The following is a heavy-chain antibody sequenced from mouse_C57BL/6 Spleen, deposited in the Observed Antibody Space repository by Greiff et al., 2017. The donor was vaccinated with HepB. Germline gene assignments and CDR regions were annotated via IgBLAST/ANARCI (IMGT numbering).Heavy chain of an antibody. Sequence: VQLQQSGPELVKPGASVKISCKASGYAFSSSWMNWVKQRPGKGLEWIGRIYPGDGDTNYNGKFKGKATLTADKSSSTAYMQLSSLTSEDSAVYFWVGSRGSYWYFDVWGTGTTVTVSS. CDR1: GYAFSSSW. J-gene: IGHJ1*03. CDR2: IYPGDGDT. V-gene: IGHV1-82*01. D-gene: IGHD1-1*01. CDR3: VGSRGSYWYFDV.